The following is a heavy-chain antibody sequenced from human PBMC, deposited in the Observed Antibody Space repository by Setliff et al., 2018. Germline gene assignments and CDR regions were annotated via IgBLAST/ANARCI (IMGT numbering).Heavy chain of an antibody. J-gene: IGHJ6*03. CDR3: ARGGDIITIFGVVTPDFYYYMDV. V-gene: IGHV1-69*05. CDR1: GGTFTNYA. CDR2: INPIFGTA. Sequence: SVKVSCKASGGTFTNYAINWVRQAPGQGLEWMGGINPIFGTADYTQNFQGRVTITTDESTSTAYMELSSLRSDDTAVYYCARGGDIITIFGVVTPDFYYYMDVWGTGTTVTVSS. D-gene: IGHD3-3*01.